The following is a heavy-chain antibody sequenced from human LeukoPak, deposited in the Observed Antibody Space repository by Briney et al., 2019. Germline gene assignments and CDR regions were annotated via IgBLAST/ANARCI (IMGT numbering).Heavy chain of an antibody. J-gene: IGHJ3*02. V-gene: IGHV4-30-4*08. Sequence: SENLSLTCTVSGGSISSGDYYWSWIRQPPGKGLEWIGYIYYSGSTYYNPSLKSRITISVDTSKTQFSLKLSSVIAADTAVYFCAREFLRVNAFDIWGQGTMVTVSS. D-gene: IGHD4-17*01. CDR2: IYYSGST. CDR1: GGSISSGDYY. CDR3: AREFLRVNAFDI.